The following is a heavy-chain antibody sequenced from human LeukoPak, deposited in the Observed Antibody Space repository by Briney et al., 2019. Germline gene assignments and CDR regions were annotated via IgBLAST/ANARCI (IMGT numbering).Heavy chain of an antibody. CDR3: AKRDTSGLYYFDY. J-gene: IGHJ4*02. CDR2: INAGGRP. Sequence: GGSLRLSCTASGFRFSSYGVSWVRQAPGKGLEWVASINAGGRPDYGDSVKGRFTISRDNSKNTLYLQMISLRAEDTAIYYCAKRDTSGLYYFDYWGKGTLVTVSS. V-gene: IGHV3-23*01. D-gene: IGHD6-19*01. CDR1: GFRFSSYG.